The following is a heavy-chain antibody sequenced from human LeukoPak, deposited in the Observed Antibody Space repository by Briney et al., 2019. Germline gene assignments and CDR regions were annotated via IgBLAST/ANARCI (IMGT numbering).Heavy chain of an antibody. J-gene: IGHJ4*02. CDR1: GYTLSSYF. CDR3: AREVGACDY. V-gene: IGHV1-46*01. CDR2: INPSGGST. Sequence: ASVKVSCTASGYTLSSYFMHWVRQAPGQGLEWMGVINPSGGSTTYAQNFQGRVTMTRDMSTSTVYMELSSLRSEDTAVYYCAREVGACDYWGQGTLVTVSS. D-gene: IGHD1-26*01.